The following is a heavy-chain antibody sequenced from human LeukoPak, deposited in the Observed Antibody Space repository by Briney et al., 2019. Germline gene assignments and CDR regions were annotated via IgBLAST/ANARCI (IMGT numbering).Heavy chain of an antibody. CDR3: ARIKRGFGELVIDY. Sequence: SETLSLTCTVSGGSISSSSYYWGWIRQPPGKGLEWIGSIYYSGSTYYNPSLKSRVTISVDTSKNQFSLKLSSVTAVDTAVYYCARIKRGFGELVIDYWGQGTLVTVSS. CDR2: IYYSGST. CDR1: GGSISSSSYY. D-gene: IGHD3-10*01. J-gene: IGHJ4*02. V-gene: IGHV4-39*07.